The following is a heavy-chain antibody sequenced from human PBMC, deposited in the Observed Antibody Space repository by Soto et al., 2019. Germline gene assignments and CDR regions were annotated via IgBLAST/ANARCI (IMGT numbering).Heavy chain of an antibody. J-gene: IGHJ5*02. D-gene: IGHD1-26*01. CDR3: ARDNVRELPTYNWFDP. CDR1: GYTFTSYA. CDR2: INTNTGNP. Sequence: QVQLVQSGSELKKPEASVKVSCKASGYTFTSYAMNWVRQAPGQGLEWMGWINTNTGNPTYAQGFTGRFVFSLDTSVSTAYLQICSLKAEDTAVYYCARDNVRELPTYNWFDPWGQGTLVTVSS. V-gene: IGHV7-4-1*01.